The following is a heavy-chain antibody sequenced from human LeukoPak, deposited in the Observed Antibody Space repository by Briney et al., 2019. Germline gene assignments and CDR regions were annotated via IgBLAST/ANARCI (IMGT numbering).Heavy chain of an antibody. Sequence: GRSLRLSCAASGFTFSCYAMHWVRQAPGKGLEWVAVISYDGSNKYYADSVKGRFTISRDNSKNTLYLQMDSLRAEDTAVYYCASHSSGIDYWGQGTLVTVSS. V-gene: IGHV3-30*04. J-gene: IGHJ4*02. CDR2: ISYDGSNK. D-gene: IGHD6-19*01. CDR1: GFTFSCYA. CDR3: ASHSSGIDY.